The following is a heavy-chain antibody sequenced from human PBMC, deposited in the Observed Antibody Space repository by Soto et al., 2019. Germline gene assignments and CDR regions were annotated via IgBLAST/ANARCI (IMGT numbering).Heavy chain of an antibody. V-gene: IGHV3-23*01. CDR1: GFTFSIYA. J-gene: IGHJ2*01. CDR2: ISGSGGST. D-gene: IGHD3-3*01. Sequence: PGGSLRLSCSASGFTFSIYAMSLVLQAPGKGLEWVSAISGSGGSTYYADSVKGRFTISRDNSKNTLYLQMNSLRAEDTAVYYCAKADLEWLLSRPLWYFDLWGRGTLVTVSS. CDR3: AKADLEWLLSRPLWYFDL.